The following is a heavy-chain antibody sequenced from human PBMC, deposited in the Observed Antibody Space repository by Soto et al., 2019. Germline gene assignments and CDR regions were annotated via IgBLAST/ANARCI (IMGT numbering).Heavy chain of an antibody. V-gene: IGHV4-39*01. J-gene: IGHJ4*02. CDR1: GGSISSSSYY. CDR2: IYYSGST. Sequence: QLQLQESGPGLVKPSETLSLTCTVSGGSISSSSYYWGWIRQPPGKGLEWIGSIYYSGSTYYNPSLQSRVTISVDKSKTQFPLQLSSVTDADTAVYYCARRGSSSWYGYWGQGTLVTVSS. D-gene: IGHD6-13*01. CDR3: ARRGSSSWYGY.